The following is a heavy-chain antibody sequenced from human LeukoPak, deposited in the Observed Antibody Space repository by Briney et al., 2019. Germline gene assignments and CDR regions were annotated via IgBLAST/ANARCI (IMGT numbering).Heavy chain of an antibody. CDR2: VHHNGST. CDR3: ARSTSVWYGFDL. CDR1: GDSISNMDSSYW. V-gene: IGHV4-4*02. Sequence: PSGTLPLTCTVSGDSISNMDSSYWWTWVRQSPEKGLEWIGEVHHNGSTNYNRSLKSRVNMSVDKSRNQFSLKLTSVTAADTAVYYCARSTSVWYGFDLWGQGTLVTVSS. D-gene: IGHD6-19*01. J-gene: IGHJ4*02.